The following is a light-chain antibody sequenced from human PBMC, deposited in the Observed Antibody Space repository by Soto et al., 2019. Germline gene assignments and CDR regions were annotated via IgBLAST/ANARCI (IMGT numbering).Light chain of an antibody. Sequence: EIVLTQSPGTLSLSPGERATLSCRASQSVSSSYLAWYQQKPGQAPRLLIYGASSRATGIPDRFSGSGSGTDFTLTISRLEPEDFAVDYCHQYGSSPRLTFGGGTKVEIK. CDR1: QSVSSSY. V-gene: IGKV3-20*01. CDR3: HQYGSSPRLT. J-gene: IGKJ4*01. CDR2: GAS.